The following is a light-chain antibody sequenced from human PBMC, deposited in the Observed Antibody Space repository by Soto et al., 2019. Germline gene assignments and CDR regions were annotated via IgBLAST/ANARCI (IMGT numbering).Light chain of an antibody. J-gene: IGLJ1*01. V-gene: IGLV2-23*01. CDR3: CSSAPESTYV. CDR2: KGT. CDR1: SSDIGAYNS. Sequence: QSALAHPAPVSGSPGQSVTISCTGTSSDIGAYNSVSWYQQHPDKAPQLMIYKGTQRPSGVSNRFSGSTSGHAASLTISGLQAGDEADYFCCSSAPESTYVFGTGTKVTVL.